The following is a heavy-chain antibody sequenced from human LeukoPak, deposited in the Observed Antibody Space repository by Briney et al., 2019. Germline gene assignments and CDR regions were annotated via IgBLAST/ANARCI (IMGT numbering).Heavy chain of an antibody. J-gene: IGHJ5*02. CDR2: INHSGST. CDR1: GGSFSGYY. V-gene: IGHV4-34*01. CDR3: ARGGRGHCSSTSCYRRWFDP. Sequence: PSETLSLTCAVYGGSFSGYYWSWIRQPPGKGLEWIGEINHSGSTNYNPSLKSRVTISVDTSKNKFSLKLSSVTAADTAVYYCARGGRGHCSSTSCYRRWFDPWGQGTLVTVSS. D-gene: IGHD2-2*01.